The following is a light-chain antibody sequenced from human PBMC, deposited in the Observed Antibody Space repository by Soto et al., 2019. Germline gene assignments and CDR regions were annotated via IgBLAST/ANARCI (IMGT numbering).Light chain of an antibody. CDR3: QQSDSTPPT. Sequence: DIHMTQSPSSLSAPLGDTVIITFRASQTISVYLNWYQQIAGKAPKLLIYAASSLPSGVPSRFSGSGSGTDFTLTISSLQPEDFATYYCQQSDSTPPTFGQGTKVDIK. V-gene: IGKV1-39*01. CDR1: QTISVY. CDR2: AAS. J-gene: IGKJ1*01.